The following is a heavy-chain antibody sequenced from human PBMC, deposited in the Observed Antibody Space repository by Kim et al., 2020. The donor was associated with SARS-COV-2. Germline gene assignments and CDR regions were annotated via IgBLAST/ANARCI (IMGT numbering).Heavy chain of an antibody. V-gene: IGHV3-53*03. Sequence: GGSLRLSCAASGFTVSTNYMSWVRQPPGKGLEWAPVFYPGGNTYYADPVKGRFTISRDNSKNTLHLQMNSLRAEDTAVYYCARGACWNYFDCWGQGTLVTVSS. J-gene: IGHJ4*02. CDR2: FYPGGNT. CDR3: ARGACWNYFDC. D-gene: IGHD1-1*01. CDR1: GFTVSTNY.